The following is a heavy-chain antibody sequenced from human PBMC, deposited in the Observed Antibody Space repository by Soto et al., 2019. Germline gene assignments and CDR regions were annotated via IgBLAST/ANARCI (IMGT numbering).Heavy chain of an antibody. CDR1: GYTFTSYG. D-gene: IGHD3-16*02. CDR2: ISAYNGNT. J-gene: IGHJ4*02. CDR3: ARGGGNVWGSYRY. V-gene: IGHV1-18*01. Sequence: QVQLVQSGAEVKKPGASVKVSCKASGYTFTSYGISWVRQAPGQGLEWMGWISAYNGNTNYAQKLLGRVTMTTDTSASTGCRERRSLRSGGTAVYYCARGGGNVWGSYRYWGQGTPVTVSS.